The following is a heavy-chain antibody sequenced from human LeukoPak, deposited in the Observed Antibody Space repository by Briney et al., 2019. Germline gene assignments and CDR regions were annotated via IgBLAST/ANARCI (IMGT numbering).Heavy chain of an antibody. D-gene: IGHD3-22*01. CDR3: AKDRSRYYDSSGSMPDY. Sequence: GGSLRLSCAASGFTFSSYAMSWVRQAPGKELEWVSAISGSGGSTYYADSVKGRFTISRDNSKNTLYLQMNSLRAEGTAVYYCAKDRSRYYDSSGSMPDYWGQGTLVTVSS. CDR2: ISGSGGST. CDR1: GFTFSSYA. J-gene: IGHJ4*02. V-gene: IGHV3-23*01.